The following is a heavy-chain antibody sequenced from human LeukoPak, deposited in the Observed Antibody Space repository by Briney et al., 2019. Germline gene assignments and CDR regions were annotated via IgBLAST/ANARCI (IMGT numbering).Heavy chain of an antibody. CDR1: GGSFSGYH. V-gene: IGHV4-34*01. J-gene: IGHJ3*02. D-gene: IGHD6-13*01. Sequence: SETLSLTCAVYGGSFSGYHWSWIRQPPGKGLEWIGEINHSGSTNYNPSLKSRVTISLDTSKNQVFLKLSSVTAADTAVYYCASSSPAGLNDAFDIWGQGTMVTVSS. CDR2: INHSGST. CDR3: ASSSPAGLNDAFDI.